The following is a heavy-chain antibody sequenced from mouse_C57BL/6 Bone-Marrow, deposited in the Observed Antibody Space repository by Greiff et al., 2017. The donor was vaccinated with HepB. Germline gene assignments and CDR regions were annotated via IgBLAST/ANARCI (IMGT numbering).Heavy chain of an antibody. J-gene: IGHJ2*01. CDR2: IDPENGDT. CDR1: GFNIKDDY. Sequence: EVQLQQSGAELVRPGASVKLSCTASGFNIKDDYMHWVKQRPEQGLEWIGWIDPENGDTEYASKFQGTTTITADTSSNTAYLQLSSLTSEDTAVYYCTDTLDDGPSFDYWGQGTTLTVAS. CDR3: TDTLDDGPSFDY. V-gene: IGHV14-4*01. D-gene: IGHD2-3*01.